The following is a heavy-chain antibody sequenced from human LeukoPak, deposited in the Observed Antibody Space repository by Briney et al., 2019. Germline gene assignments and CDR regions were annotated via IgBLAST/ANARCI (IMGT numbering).Heavy chain of an antibody. CDR1: GFTLSRYW. J-gene: IGHJ3*02. CDR3: SRDTADDAFDI. V-gene: IGHV3-7*01. CDR2: IKHDGSEK. Sequence: GGSLRLSCAASGFTLSRYWMSWVRQAPGKGLEWVANIKHDGSEKYYVDSVKGRFTISRDNAKNSLYLQMNSLRAEDTAVYYCSRDTADDAFDIWGQGTMVTVSS.